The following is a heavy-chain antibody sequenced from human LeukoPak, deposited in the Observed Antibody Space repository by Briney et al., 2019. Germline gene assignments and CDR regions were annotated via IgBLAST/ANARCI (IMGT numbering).Heavy chain of an antibody. CDR1: GGSISSGGYY. CDR2: IYYSGST. J-gene: IGHJ4*02. CDR3: ARDSITMVRGVFATGGIGY. D-gene: IGHD3-10*01. V-gene: IGHV4-31*03. Sequence: PSETLSLTCTVSGGSISSGGYYWSWIRQHPGKGLEWIGDIYYSGSTYYNPSLKSRVTISVDTSKNQFSLKLSSVTAADTAAYYCARDSITMVRGVFATGGIGYWGQGTLVTVSS.